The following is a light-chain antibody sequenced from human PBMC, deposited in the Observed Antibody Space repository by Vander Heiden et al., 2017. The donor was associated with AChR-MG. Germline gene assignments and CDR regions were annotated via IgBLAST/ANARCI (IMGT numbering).Light chain of an antibody. V-gene: IGKV1-13*02. CDR2: DAS. CDR3: QQFKSYPPIT. CDR1: QGISSA. J-gene: IGKJ5*01. Sequence: AIQLTQSPSSLSASVGDRVTITCRASQGISSALAWYQQKPGKAPKLLIYDASSWESGVPSRFSGSGYGTDFTLTISSRQPEDFATYYCQQFKSYPPITFGQGTRLEIK.